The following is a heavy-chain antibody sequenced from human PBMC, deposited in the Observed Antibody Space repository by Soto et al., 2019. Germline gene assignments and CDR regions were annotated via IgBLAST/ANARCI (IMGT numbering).Heavy chain of an antibody. CDR3: ARDREWYGGYGGAFDY. Sequence: GESLRLSCAASGFTFSSYAMHWVRQAPGKGLEWVAVISYDGSNKYYADSVKGRFTISRDNSKNTLYLQINSLRAEDTAVYYCARDREWYGGYGGAFDYWGQGTLVTVSS. D-gene: IGHD5-12*01. CDR1: GFTFSSYA. CDR2: ISYDGSNK. J-gene: IGHJ4*02. V-gene: IGHV3-30-3*01.